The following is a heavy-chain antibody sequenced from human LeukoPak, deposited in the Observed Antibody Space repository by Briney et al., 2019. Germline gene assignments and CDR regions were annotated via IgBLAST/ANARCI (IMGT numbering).Heavy chain of an antibody. CDR3: ARGEYCSSTSCYGFDY. V-gene: IGHV4-34*01. CDR1: GGSFSGYY. D-gene: IGHD2-2*01. Sequence: MPSETLSLTCAVYGGSFSGYYWSWIRQPPGKGLEWIGEINHSGSTNYNPSLKSRVTISVDTSKNQFSLKLSSVTAADTAVYYCARGEYCSSTSCYGFDYWGQGTLVTVSS. J-gene: IGHJ4*02. CDR2: INHSGST.